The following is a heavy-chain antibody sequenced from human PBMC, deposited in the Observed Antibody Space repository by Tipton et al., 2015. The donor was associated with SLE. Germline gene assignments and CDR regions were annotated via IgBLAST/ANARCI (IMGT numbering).Heavy chain of an antibody. CDR1: GFTFSSYA. Sequence: SLSLSCAASGFTFSSYAMSWVRQVPGKGLEWVSAISGSGGSTYYADSVKGRFPISSDNSKNTLYLQMNSLRAEDTAVYYCAKSIAARTYTDAFDIWGQGTMVTVSS. V-gene: IGHV3-23*01. CDR2: ISGSGGST. CDR3: AKSIAARTYTDAFDI. J-gene: IGHJ3*02. D-gene: IGHD6-6*01.